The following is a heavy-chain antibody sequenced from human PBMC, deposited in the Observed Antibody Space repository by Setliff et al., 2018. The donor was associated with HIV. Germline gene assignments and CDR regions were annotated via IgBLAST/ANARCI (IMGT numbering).Heavy chain of an antibody. CDR2: ISYDGKTT. Sequence: GGSLRLSCVASGFTFSTFAMYWVREAPAKGLEWVSAISYDGKTTHYADSVMGRFTVSRANSKNTLYLQLNGLRPDDTGVYYCASARIPTGGTSTSFDYWGQGTQVTVSS. CDR1: GFTFSTFA. CDR3: ASARIPTGGTSTSFDY. D-gene: IGHD1-1*01. V-gene: IGHV3-30*04. J-gene: IGHJ4*02.